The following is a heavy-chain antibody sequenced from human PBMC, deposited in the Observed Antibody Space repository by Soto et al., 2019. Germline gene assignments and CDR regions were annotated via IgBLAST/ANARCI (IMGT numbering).Heavy chain of an antibody. CDR2: IDPSDSYT. V-gene: IGHV5-10-1*01. J-gene: IGHJ6*02. D-gene: IGHD3-22*01. Sequence: GESLKISCKGSGYSFTSYWISWVRQMPGKGLEWMGRIDPSDSYTNYSPSFQGHVTISADKSISTAYLQWSSLKASDTAMYYCARSDSSGYHYYYGMDVWGQGTTVTVYS. CDR1: GYSFTSYW. CDR3: ARSDSSGYHYYYGMDV.